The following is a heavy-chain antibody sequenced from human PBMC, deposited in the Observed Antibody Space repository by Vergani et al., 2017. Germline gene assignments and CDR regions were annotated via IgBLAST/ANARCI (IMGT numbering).Heavy chain of an antibody. CDR2: ISSSSSTI. J-gene: IGHJ4*02. CDR1: GFTFSSYS. V-gene: IGHV3-48*04. Sequence: EVQLVESGGGLVQPGGSLRLSCAASGFTFSSYSMNWVRQAPGKGLEWVSYISSSSSTIYYADSVKGRFTISRDNAKNSLYLQMNSLRAEDTAVYYCAREIGGSSEGYWGQGTLVTVSS. D-gene: IGHD2-15*01. CDR3: AREIGGSSEGY.